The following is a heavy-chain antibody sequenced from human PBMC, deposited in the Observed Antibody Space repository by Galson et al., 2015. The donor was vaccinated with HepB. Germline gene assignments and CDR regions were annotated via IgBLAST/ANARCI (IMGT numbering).Heavy chain of an antibody. D-gene: IGHD6-6*01. J-gene: IGHJ4*02. CDR3: ANHPYSSSLPFSDY. Sequence: SLRLSCAASGFTFSSYAMSWVRQAPGKGLEWVSAISGSGGSTYYADSVKGRFTISRDNSKNTLYLQMNSLRAEDTAVYYCANHPYSSSLPFSDYWGQGTLVTVSS. V-gene: IGHV3-23*01. CDR2: ISGSGGST. CDR1: GFTFSSYA.